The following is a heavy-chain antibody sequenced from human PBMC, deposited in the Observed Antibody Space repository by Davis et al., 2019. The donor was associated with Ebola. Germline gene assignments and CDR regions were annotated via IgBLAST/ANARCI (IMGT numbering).Heavy chain of an antibody. D-gene: IGHD2-15*01. V-gene: IGHV4-39*01. CDR1: GGSITSNNFY. CDR3: APVVCSGGHCHFDY. J-gene: IGHJ4*02. CDR2: IHYIGYT. Sequence: PSETLSLTCTVSGGSITSNNFYWGWIRQPPGKGLEWIGSIHYIGYTYYNPSLKSRVTISVDASKNQLSLTLTSVTAADTAVYYCAPVVCSGGHCHFDYWGQGILVTVSS.